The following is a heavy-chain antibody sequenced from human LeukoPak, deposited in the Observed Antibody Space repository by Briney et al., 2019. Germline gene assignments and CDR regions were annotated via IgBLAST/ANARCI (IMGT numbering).Heavy chain of an antibody. V-gene: IGHV3-48*01. Sequence: PGGSLRLSCAASGFSFSSYSMSWVRQAPGKGLEWVSYITSSSGTIYYADSVKGRFTISRDNAENSLYLQMNSLRAEDTAVYYCARAIPTRYFMDVWGTGTTVTVSS. CDR3: ARAIPTRYFMDV. CDR1: GFSFSSYS. J-gene: IGHJ6*03. D-gene: IGHD2-2*02. CDR2: ITSSSGTI.